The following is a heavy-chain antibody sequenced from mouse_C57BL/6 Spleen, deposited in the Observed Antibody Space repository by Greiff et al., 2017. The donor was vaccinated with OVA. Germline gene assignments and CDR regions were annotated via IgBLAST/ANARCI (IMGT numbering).Heavy chain of an antibody. V-gene: IGHV1-78*01. J-gene: IGHJ1*03. Sequence: VQLQESDAELVKPGASVKISCQVSGYTFTDHTIHWMKQRPEQGLEWIGYIYPRDGSTTYNEKFKGKATLTADKSSSTAYMQLNSLTSEDSAVYFGARRSLYYGSSYGYFDVWGTGTTVTVSS. CDR1: GYTFTDHT. CDR3: ARRSLYYGSSYGYFDV. CDR2: IYPRDGST. D-gene: IGHD1-1*01.